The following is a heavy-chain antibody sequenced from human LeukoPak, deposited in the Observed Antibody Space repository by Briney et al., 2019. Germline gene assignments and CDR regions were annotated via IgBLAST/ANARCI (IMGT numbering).Heavy chain of an antibody. D-gene: IGHD3/OR15-3a*01. V-gene: IGHV1-18*01. J-gene: IGHJ4*02. CDR3: ARSGLGARALLYPY. CDR1: GYTFNTYG. CDR2: ISAYNGDT. Sequence: ASVKVSCKTSGYTFNTYGIAWVRQAPGQGLEWMGWISAYNGDTNYAQNVQDRVTMTTDTSTTTAYMELRSLRFDDTAVYYCARSGLGARALLYPYWGQGTLVTVSS.